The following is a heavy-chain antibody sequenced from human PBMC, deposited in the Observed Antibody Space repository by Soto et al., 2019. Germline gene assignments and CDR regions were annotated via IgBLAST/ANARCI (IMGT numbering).Heavy chain of an antibody. CDR1: GYTFTSYD. V-gene: IGHV1-8*01. Sequence: ASVKVSCKASGYTFTSYDINWVRQATGQGLEWMGWMNPNSGNTGYAQKFQGRVTMTRNTSISTAYMELSSLRSEDTAVYYCARGFSVLRVNPDGYDYWGQGTLVTVSS. J-gene: IGHJ4*02. CDR2: MNPNSGNT. D-gene: IGHD3-3*01. CDR3: ARGFSVLRVNPDGYDY.